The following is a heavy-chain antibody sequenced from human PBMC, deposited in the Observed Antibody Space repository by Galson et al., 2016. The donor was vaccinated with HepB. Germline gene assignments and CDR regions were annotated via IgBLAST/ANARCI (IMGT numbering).Heavy chain of an antibody. Sequence: SLRLSCAASGFSFSSHWMSWVRQVPGKGLEWVANINQDGSDKYYVDSVKGRFTVSRDNAKNSLYLQMNSLRAEDTAVFYCARGEGAYFYHSSNYYHYGLDVWGQGPTVTVS. D-gene: IGHD3-10*01. V-gene: IGHV3-7*01. CDR2: INQDGSDK. CDR3: ARGEGAYFYHSSNYYHYGLDV. CDR1: GFSFSSHW. J-gene: IGHJ6*02.